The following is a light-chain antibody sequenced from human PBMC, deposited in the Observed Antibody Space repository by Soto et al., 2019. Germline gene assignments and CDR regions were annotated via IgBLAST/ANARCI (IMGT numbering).Light chain of an antibody. Sequence: AIQMTQSPSSLSASVGDRVTINCRASQGIRNDLGWYQQKPGKAPKLLIYAASSLQSGVPSRFSGSGAGTDFTLTISSLQPEDFATYYCLQDYDYPLTFGQGTKVEIK. CDR2: AAS. CDR1: QGIRND. V-gene: IGKV1-6*01. J-gene: IGKJ1*01. CDR3: LQDYDYPLT.